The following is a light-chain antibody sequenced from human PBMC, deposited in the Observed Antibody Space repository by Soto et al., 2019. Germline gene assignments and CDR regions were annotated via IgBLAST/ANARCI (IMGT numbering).Light chain of an antibody. J-gene: IGKJ1*01. CDR2: AAS. V-gene: IGKV1-39*01. Sequence: DIQMTQAPAPLSASVGDRVTLTCRASQSVAGYLNWYQQKPGGAPHLLIYAASTLQSGVPSRFSGSGSGTDFKLTISSLQPEDVATYYCQQSYTSSWTFGPGTKVDIK. CDR3: QQSYTSSWT. CDR1: QSVAGY.